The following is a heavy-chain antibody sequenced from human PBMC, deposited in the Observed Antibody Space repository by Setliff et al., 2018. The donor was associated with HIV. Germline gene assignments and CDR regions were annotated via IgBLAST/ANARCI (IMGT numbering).Heavy chain of an antibody. Sequence: PGGSLRLSCSPSGFNFNTYWMTWVRHFPGKGLEWVANINEDGNKKYHAASVWGRFTISRDNAKNSLFLQMNSLRADDTAVYYCAALSVRTNPVYGVISTRFDPWGQGSLVTVSS. CDR2: INEDGNKK. CDR3: AALSVRTNPVYGVISTRFDP. V-gene: IGHV3-7*03. CDR1: GFNFNTYW. D-gene: IGHD2-8*01. J-gene: IGHJ5*02.